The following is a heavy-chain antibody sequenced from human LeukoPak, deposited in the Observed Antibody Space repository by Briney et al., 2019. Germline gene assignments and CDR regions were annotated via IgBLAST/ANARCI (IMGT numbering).Heavy chain of an antibody. J-gene: IGHJ6*02. CDR1: GGSFSGYY. Sequence: SETLSLTCAVYGGSFSGYYWSWIRQPPGKGLEWIGEINHSGSTNYNPSLKSRVTISVDTSKNQFSLKLSSVTAADTAVYYWAAHNYDYCGMDVRGQGTTVTVSS. CDR3: AAHNYDYCGMDV. V-gene: IGHV4-34*01. CDR2: INHSGST.